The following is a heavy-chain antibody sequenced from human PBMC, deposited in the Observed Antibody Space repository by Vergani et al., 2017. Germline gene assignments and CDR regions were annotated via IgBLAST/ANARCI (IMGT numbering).Heavy chain of an antibody. CDR3: ATGAGPFDI. CDR2: LCPSGST. V-gene: IGHV4-4*07. J-gene: IGHJ4*02. CDR1: GAPISYWC. D-gene: IGHD7-27*01. Sequence: QAQMQESGPGLVKTSETLSLTCSASGAPISYWCWSWLRQPAGKGLEWIGRLCPSGSTNYKPSLKSRVTMSIDTSKNQFSRKLTSVTAADTAVYYCATGAGPFDIWGQETLVTVSS.